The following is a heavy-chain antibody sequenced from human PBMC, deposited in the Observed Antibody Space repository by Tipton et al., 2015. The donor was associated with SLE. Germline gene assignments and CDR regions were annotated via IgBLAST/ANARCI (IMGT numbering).Heavy chain of an antibody. CDR2: INHSGST. Sequence: LRLSCAVYGGSFSRYYWSWIRQPPGKGLEWIGEINHSGSTNYNPSLKSRVTISVDTSKNQFSLKLSSVTAADTAVYYCARNPTSYCSGGSCYSPWFDPWGQGTLVTVSS. CDR3: ARNPTSYCSGGSCYSPWFDP. V-gene: IGHV4-34*01. D-gene: IGHD2-15*01. CDR1: GGSFSRYY. J-gene: IGHJ5*02.